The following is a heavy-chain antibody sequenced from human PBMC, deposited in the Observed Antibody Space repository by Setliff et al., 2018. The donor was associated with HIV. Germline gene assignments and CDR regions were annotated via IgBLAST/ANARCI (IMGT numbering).Heavy chain of an antibody. D-gene: IGHD6-13*01. CDR2: IYPGDSDT. J-gene: IGHJ4*02. Sequence: PGESLKISCKGSGYSFTSYWIGWVRQMPGKGLEWMGIIYPGDSDTRCSPSFQGQVTLSADKSISTAYLQWSSLKASDTAMYYCARHLIPGDPRYSSSWYYWGQGTLVTVSS. CDR1: GYSFTSYW. CDR3: ARHLIPGDPRYSSSWYY. V-gene: IGHV5-51*01.